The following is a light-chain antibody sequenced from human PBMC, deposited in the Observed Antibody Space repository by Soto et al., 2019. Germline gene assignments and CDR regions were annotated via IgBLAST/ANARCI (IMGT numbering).Light chain of an antibody. J-gene: IGKJ2*01. CDR1: QNIFTY. V-gene: IGKV1-39*01. Sequence: DIQVTQSPSSLSASVGDRVTITCRASQNIFTYLNWYQQRPGQAPNLLIYATSNLQSGVPSRFSGSGSGTDFTLTISSLQPEDFATYYCQHSYSSPTFGQGTKVGIK. CDR2: ATS. CDR3: QHSYSSPT.